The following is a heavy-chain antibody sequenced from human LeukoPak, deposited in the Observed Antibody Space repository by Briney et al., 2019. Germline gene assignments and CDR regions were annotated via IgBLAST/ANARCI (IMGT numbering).Heavy chain of an antibody. J-gene: IGHJ3*02. Sequence: PGGSLRLSCAASGFTFSSYWMSWVRQAPGKGLEWVANIKQDGSEKYYVDSVKGRFTISRDNAKNSLYLQTNSLRAEDTALYYCARDHVGLSRRRNAFDIWGQGTMVTVSS. CDR2: IKQDGSEK. CDR3: ARDHVGLSRRRNAFDI. V-gene: IGHV3-7*03. CDR1: GFTFSSYW. D-gene: IGHD1-26*01.